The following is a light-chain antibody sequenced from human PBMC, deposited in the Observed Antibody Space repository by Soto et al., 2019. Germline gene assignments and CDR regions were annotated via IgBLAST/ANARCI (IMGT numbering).Light chain of an antibody. CDR3: QQYGSSPWT. CDR2: GAS. J-gene: IGKJ1*01. Sequence: EIVLTQSPGTLSLSPGERATLSCRASQRVSSSYLAWFQQNPGQAPRLLIYGASSRATGIPDRFSGSGSGTDFTLTISRLEPEDFAVYYCQQYGSSPWTFGQGTKVDI. V-gene: IGKV3-20*01. CDR1: QRVSSSY.